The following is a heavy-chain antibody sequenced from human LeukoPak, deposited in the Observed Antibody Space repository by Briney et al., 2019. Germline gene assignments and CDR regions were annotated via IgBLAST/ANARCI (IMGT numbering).Heavy chain of an antibody. V-gene: IGHV1-18*01. Sequence: GGSLRLSCAASGYTFTSYGISWVRQAPGQGLEWMGWISAYNGNTNYAQKFQGRVTMTRDTSISTAYMELSRLRSDDTAVYYCARGVPPIVVVPAAIPNFDYWGQGALVTVSS. J-gene: IGHJ4*02. CDR2: ISAYNGNT. D-gene: IGHD2-2*02. CDR3: ARGVPPIVVVPAAIPNFDY. CDR1: GYTFTSYG.